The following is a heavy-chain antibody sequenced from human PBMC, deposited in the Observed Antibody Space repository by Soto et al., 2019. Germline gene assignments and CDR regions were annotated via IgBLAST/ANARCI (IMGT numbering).Heavy chain of an antibody. CDR1: GASINSGGFY. Sequence: SETLSLTCNVSGASINSGGFYWTWVRQRPGKGLEWIGYIFYTGTTYYSPSLMSRATISVDTSEKQFYLKLNSVTAADTAVYYCARDAYSSSGYYYHGMDVWGQGTTVTVSS. D-gene: IGHD6-6*01. CDR2: IFYTGTT. J-gene: IGHJ6*02. V-gene: IGHV4-31*03. CDR3: ARDAYSSSGYYYHGMDV.